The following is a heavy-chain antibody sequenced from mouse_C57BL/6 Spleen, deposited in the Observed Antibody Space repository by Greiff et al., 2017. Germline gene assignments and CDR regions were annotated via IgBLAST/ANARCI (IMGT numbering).Heavy chain of an antibody. CDR2: IHPNSGST. Sequence: QVQLQQPVAELVKPGASVKLSCKASGYTFTSTWMHWVKQRPGQGLEWIGMIHPNSGSTNYNEKFKSKATLTADKSSSTAYLQLSSLTSEDSAVYYCARSRSSSWWYYFDDWGQGTTLTVSS. V-gene: IGHV1-64*01. CDR3: ARSRSSSWWYYFDD. CDR1: GYTFTSTW. D-gene: IGHD1-1*01. J-gene: IGHJ2*01.